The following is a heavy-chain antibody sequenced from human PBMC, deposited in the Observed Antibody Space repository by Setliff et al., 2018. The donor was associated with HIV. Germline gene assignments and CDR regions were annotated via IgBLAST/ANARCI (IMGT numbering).Heavy chain of an antibody. J-gene: IGHJ6*03. CDR3: AKDWREGCAESRCHSYYYMDV. CDR1: GFAFSTYD. CDR2: VSPGSTIT. Sequence: GGSLRLSCAASGFAFSTYDMNWVRQTPGKGLEWVADVSPGSTITRYLDSVKGRFTASRDNAKNTLYLQMNDLRPGDTALYFCAKDWREGCAESRCHSYYYMDVWGQGTTVTVSS. D-gene: IGHD3-3*01. V-gene: IGHV3-23*01.